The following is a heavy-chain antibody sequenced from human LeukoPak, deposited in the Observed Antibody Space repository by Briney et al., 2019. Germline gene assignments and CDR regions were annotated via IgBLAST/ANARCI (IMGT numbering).Heavy chain of an antibody. CDR3: ARDWGVGGRPGYMDV. CDR1: GGSISSYY. V-gene: IGHV4-4*07. Sequence: SETLSLTCTVSGGSISSYYWSWIRQPAGKGLEWIGRIYTSGSTNYNPSLKSRVTMSVDTSKNQFSLKLSSVTAADTAVYFCARDWGVGGRPGYMDVWGKGTTVTVSS. D-gene: IGHD6-6*01. CDR2: IYTSGST. J-gene: IGHJ6*03.